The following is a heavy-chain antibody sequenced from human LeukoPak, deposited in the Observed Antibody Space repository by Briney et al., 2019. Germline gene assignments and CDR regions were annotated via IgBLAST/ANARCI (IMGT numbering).Heavy chain of an antibody. V-gene: IGHV1-69*13. D-gene: IGHD6-13*01. Sequence: PVKVSCKASGGTFSSYAISWVRQAPGQGLEWMGGIIPIFGTANYAQKFQGRVTITADESTSTAYMELSSLRSEDTAVYYCGREGQQRGFDSGGKEPLVTVSS. CDR2: IIPIFGTA. CDR3: GREGQQRGFDS. J-gene: IGHJ4*02. CDR1: GGTFSSYA.